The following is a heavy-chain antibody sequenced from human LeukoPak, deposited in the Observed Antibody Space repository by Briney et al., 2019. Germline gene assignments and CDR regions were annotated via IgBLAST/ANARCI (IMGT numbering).Heavy chain of an antibody. D-gene: IGHD3-22*01. CDR2: FDPEDGEA. J-gene: IGHJ5*02. CDR3: ARDNSYYYDSSGYHPNWFDP. CDR1: GYTLTELS. V-gene: IGHV1-24*01. Sequence: ASVKVSCKVSGYTLTELSMHWVRQAPGKGLEWMGGFDPEDGEAVYAQNFQGRVTMTEDTSAGTAYTELNSLRSEDTAVYYCARDNSYYYDSSGYHPNWFDPWGQGTLVTVSS.